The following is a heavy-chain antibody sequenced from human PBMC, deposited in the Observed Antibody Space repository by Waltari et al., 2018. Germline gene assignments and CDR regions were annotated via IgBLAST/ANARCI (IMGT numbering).Heavy chain of an antibody. J-gene: IGHJ6*02. CDR3: ARVSYAHYYGMDA. Sequence: QLQLQESGPGLVKPSETLSLTCTVSGDSISSSNYYWGWIRQPPGKGLEWIGTVFYSGTTFYSPSLKSRVNISVDTSKNQFSLKLDSVTAADTAVYFCARVSYAHYYGMDAWGQGTTVTVSS. V-gene: IGHV4-39*07. D-gene: IGHD1-26*01. CDR2: VFYSGTT. CDR1: GDSISSSNYY.